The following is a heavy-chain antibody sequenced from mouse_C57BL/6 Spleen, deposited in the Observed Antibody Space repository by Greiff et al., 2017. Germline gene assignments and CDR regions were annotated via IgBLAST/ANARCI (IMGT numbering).Heavy chain of an antibody. D-gene: IGHD2-4*01. Sequence: VQLQESGPELVKPGASVKISCKASGYAFSSSWMNWVKQRPGQGLEWIGRIYPGDGDTNYNGKFKGKATLTADKSSSTAYMRLSSLTSEDSAVYFCANYDGDAMDDWGQGTSVTVSS. J-gene: IGHJ4*01. CDR1: GYAFSSSW. CDR2: IYPGDGDT. CDR3: ANYDGDAMDD. V-gene: IGHV1-82*01.